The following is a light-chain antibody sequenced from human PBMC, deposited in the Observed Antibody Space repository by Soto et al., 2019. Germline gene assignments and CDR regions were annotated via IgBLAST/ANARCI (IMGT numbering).Light chain of an antibody. CDR3: SSYAASNNFYFV. CDR2: EVT. CDR1: SSDVGGYNY. J-gene: IGLJ3*02. V-gene: IGLV2-8*01. Sequence: QSVLTQPPSASGSPVQSVTISCTGTSSDVGGYNYVSWYQQYPGRAPKLMIYEVTKRPSGVPDRFSGSKSGNTASLTVSGLQAEDEADYYCSSYAASNNFYFVFGGGTQLTV.